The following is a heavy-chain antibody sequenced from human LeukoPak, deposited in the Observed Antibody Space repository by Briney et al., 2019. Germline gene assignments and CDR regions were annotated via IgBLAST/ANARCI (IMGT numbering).Heavy chain of an antibody. V-gene: IGHV4-38-2*02. CDR3: AREFYYDSSGLNWFDP. D-gene: IGHD3-22*01. CDR1: GYSISSAYY. CDR2: IYHRGST. Sequence: SETLSLTCAVSGYSISSAYYWGWIRQPPGKGLEWIGSIYHRGSTYYSPSLKSRVTISVDTSKNQFSLKLTSVTAADTAVYYCAREFYYDSSGLNWFDPWGQGTLVTVSS. J-gene: IGHJ5*02.